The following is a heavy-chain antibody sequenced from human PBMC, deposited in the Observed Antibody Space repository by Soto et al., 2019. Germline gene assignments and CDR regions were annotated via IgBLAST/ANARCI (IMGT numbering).Heavy chain of an antibody. J-gene: IGHJ4*02. CDR2: INPSGGST. CDR1: GYTFTSYY. Sequence: ASVKVSCKASGYTFTSYYMHWVRQAPGQGLEWMGIINPSGGSTSYAQKFQGRVTMTRDTSTSTVYMELSSLRSEDTAVYYCSRGGKTGHCSGGSCHHGSFDYWGQGTLVTVSS. V-gene: IGHV1-46*01. D-gene: IGHD2-15*01. CDR3: SRGGKTGHCSGGSCHHGSFDY.